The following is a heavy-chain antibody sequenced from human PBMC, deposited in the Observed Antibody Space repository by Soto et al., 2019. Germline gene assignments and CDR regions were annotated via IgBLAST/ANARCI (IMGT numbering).Heavy chain of an antibody. Sequence: EVQLLESGGGLVQPGGSLRLSCAASGFTFTNYAMSWVRQAPGKGLEWVSTISGSGRGAATFYPYYADSVKGRFTISRDDSMSTLYLQMNGLTVEDTAVYYCARGPPKISMSRGVPAESLQRWGRGTLVSVSS. CDR3: ARGPPKISMSRGVPAESLQR. CDR2: ISGSGRGAATFYP. CDR1: GFTFTNYA. D-gene: IGHD3-10*01. J-gene: IGHJ1*01. V-gene: IGHV3-23*01.